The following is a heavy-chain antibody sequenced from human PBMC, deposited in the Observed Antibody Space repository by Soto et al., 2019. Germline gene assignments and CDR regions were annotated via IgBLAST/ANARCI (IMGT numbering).Heavy chain of an antibody. V-gene: IGHV4-61*03. CDR1: GGSVSSGSYY. D-gene: IGHD5-18*01. CDR2: IYYTGST. J-gene: IGHJ5*02. Sequence: KTSETLSLTCTVSGGSVSSGSYYWTWIRQAPGKGLEWVGHIYYTGSTNYNPALNDRVTISVDTSKNHFSLQLTSVAAADTAVYYCARGAGFSYASTWFDIWGQGTLVTVSS. CDR3: ARGAGFSYASTWFDI.